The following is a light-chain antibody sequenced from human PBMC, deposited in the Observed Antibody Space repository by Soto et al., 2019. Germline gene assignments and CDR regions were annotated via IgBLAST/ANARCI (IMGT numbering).Light chain of an antibody. CDR2: EVS. CDR1: SRDIGGYNY. CDR3: SSFTSKSTLI. Sequence: QSALTQPASVSGSPGQSITISCTGTSRDIGGYNYVSWYQQHPGHAPKLMIYEVSNRPSRVSSRFSGSKSGNTASLTISGLQAEDEGDYYCSSFTSKSTLIFGGGTKLTVL. J-gene: IGLJ2*01. V-gene: IGLV2-14*01.